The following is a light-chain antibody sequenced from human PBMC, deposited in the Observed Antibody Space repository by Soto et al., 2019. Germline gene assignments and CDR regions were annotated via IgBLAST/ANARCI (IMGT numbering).Light chain of an antibody. CDR3: SSYTLRNTLVL. Sequence: QSALTQPASVPGSPGQSITISCTGTSSDVGGYNFVSWYQQYPGKAPRLILYEVSNRPSGVSDRFSGSKSGNTASLTISGLQAEDEADYYCSSYTLRNTLVLFGGGTKLTVL. CDR1: SSDVGGYNF. V-gene: IGLV2-14*01. J-gene: IGLJ3*02. CDR2: EVS.